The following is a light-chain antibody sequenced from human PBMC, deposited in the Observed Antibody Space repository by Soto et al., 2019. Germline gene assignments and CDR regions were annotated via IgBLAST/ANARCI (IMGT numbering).Light chain of an antibody. CDR2: GAS. J-gene: IGKJ1*01. CDR3: QQYGSSFWT. CDR1: QSVSSSY. Sequence: EIVLTQSPGTLSLSPGERATLSCRASQSVSSSYLAWYQQKPGQAPRLLIYGASSRATGIPDRFSGSGSGTDFTLTISRLEPEDFAVYYCQQYGSSFWTFGQGTKVDMK. V-gene: IGKV3-20*01.